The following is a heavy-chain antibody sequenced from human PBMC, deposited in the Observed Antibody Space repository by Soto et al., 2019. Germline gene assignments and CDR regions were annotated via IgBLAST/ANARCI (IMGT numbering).Heavy chain of an antibody. CDR3: ARHKSYFSSFGYYHYYKAF. D-gene: IGHD6-6*01. CDR1: GGSISSYY. J-gene: IGHJ6*03. Sequence: SETLSLTCTVSGGSISSYYWSWIRQLPGKGLEWIGYIYYSGSTNYNPSLKSRVTISVDTSKNQFSLKLSSVTAADTAVYYCARHKSYFSSFGYYHYYKAFCGKRSTDTVSS. CDR2: IYYSGST. V-gene: IGHV4-59*08.